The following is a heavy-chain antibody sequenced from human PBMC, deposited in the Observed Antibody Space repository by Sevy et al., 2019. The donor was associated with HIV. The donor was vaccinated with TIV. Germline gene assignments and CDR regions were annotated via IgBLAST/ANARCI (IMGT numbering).Heavy chain of an antibody. J-gene: IGHJ4*02. D-gene: IGHD2-15*01. CDR2: IRNKAKSYAT. V-gene: IGHV3-73*01. Sequence: GGSLRLSCTASGFIFSGSAIHWVRQASGKGLEWVGRIRNKAKSYATAYAASVKGRFTISRDDSKNTAYLQMNSLKTEDTAVYYCTRQAIYCSGNTCYHPYYFDSWGQGTLVTVSS. CDR3: TRQAIYCSGNTCYHPYYFDS. CDR1: GFIFSGSA.